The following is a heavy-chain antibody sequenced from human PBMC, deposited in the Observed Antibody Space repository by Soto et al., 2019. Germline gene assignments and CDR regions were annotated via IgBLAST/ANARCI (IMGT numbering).Heavy chain of an antibody. CDR2: VYYTGAT. CDR3: ARLHRYCSGGSCYVVDY. V-gene: IGHV4-59*08. Sequence: QVQLQESGPGLVKPSETLSLTCTVSGGSISGYYWSWVRQPPGKGLEWIGYVYYTGATNYNPSLNSRVTMSLDTSKNQFSLRLSSMTAADTAVYYCARLHRYCSGGSCYVVDYWGQGTLVTVSS. CDR1: GGSISGYY. D-gene: IGHD2-15*01. J-gene: IGHJ4*02.